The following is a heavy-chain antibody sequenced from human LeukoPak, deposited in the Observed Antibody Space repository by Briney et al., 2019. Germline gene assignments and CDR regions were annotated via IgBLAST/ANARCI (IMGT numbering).Heavy chain of an antibody. V-gene: IGHV1-69*05. J-gene: IGHJ5*02. CDR3: AREVGSSGLDP. CDR2: IIPIFGTA. CDR1: GYTFTSYD. D-gene: IGHD3-22*01. Sequence: GASVKVSCKASGYTFTSYDINWVRQAPGQGLEWMGGIIPIFGTANYAQKFQGRVTITTDESTSTAYMELSSLRSEDTAVYYCAREVGSSGLDPWGQGTLVTVSS.